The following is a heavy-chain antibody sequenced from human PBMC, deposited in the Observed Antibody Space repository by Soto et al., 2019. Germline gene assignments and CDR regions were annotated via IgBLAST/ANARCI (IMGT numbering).Heavy chain of an antibody. CDR2: INHSGST. CDR3: ARGLGSRGYYGMDV. D-gene: IGHD3-10*02. V-gene: IGHV4-34*01. J-gene: IGHJ6*02. CDR1: GGSFSGYY. Sequence: SETLSLTCAVYGGSFSGYYWSWIRQPPGKGLEWIGEINHSGSTNYNPSLKSRVTISVDTSKNQFSLKLSSVTAADTAVYYCARGLGSRGYYGMDVWGQGTTVTV.